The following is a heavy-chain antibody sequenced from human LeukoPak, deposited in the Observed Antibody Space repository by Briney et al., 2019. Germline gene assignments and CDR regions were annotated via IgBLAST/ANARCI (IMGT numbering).Heavy chain of an antibody. D-gene: IGHD2-2*01. CDR2: INHSGST. CDR1: GGSFSGYY. V-gene: IGHV4-34*01. J-gene: IGHJ5*02. Sequence: PSETLSLTCAVYGGSFSGYYWSWIRQPPGKGLEWIGEINHSGSTNYNPSLKSRVTISVDTSKNQFSLKLSSVTAADTAVYYCARFIVVVPAAKWFDPWGQGTLVTVSS. CDR3: ARFIVVVPAAKWFDP.